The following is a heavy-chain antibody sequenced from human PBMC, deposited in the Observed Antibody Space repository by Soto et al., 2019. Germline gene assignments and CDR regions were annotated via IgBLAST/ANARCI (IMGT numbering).Heavy chain of an antibody. D-gene: IGHD3-10*01. CDR3: ARDLTEYGSGSQGYFDY. V-gene: IGHV1-69*12. CDR2: IIPIFGTA. CDR1: GGTFSSYA. J-gene: IGHJ4*02. Sequence: QVQLVQSGAEVKKPGSSVKVSCKASGGTFSSYAISWVRQAPGQGLEWMGGIIPIFGTANYAQKFQGRVTITAXVSXSXAYMELSSLRSEDTAVYYCARDLTEYGSGSQGYFDYWGQGTLVTVSS.